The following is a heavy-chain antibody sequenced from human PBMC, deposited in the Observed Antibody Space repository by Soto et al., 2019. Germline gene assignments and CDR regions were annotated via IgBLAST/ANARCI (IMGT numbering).Heavy chain of an antibody. Sequence: ASVKVSCKASGGTFSSYAISWVRQAPGQGLEWMGGIIPILGTANYAQKFQGRVTITADESTSTAYMELSSLRSEDTAVYYCASDSSGYYYGIVDYWGQGTLVTVSS. J-gene: IGHJ4*02. CDR2: IIPILGTA. D-gene: IGHD3-22*01. V-gene: IGHV1-69*13. CDR1: GGTFSSYA. CDR3: ASDSSGYYYGIVDY.